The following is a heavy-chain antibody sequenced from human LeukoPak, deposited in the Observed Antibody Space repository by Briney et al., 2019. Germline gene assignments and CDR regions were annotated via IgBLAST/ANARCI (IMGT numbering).Heavy chain of an antibody. CDR1: GGSISSYY. D-gene: IGHD3-22*01. V-gene: IGHV4-59*12. J-gene: IGHJ4*02. CDR2: IYYSGST. CDR3: ARDFPGLYYYHNSGYYGYYFEY. Sequence: SETLSLTCTVSGGSISSYYWSWIRQPPGKGLEWIGYIYYSGSTNYNPSLKSRVTISVDTSKNQFSLKLSSVTAADTAVYYCARDFPGLYYYHNSGYYGYYFEYWGQGTLVTVSS.